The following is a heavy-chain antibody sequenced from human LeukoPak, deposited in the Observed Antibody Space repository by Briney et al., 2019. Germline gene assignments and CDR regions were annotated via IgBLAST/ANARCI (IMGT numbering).Heavy chain of an antibody. J-gene: IGHJ3*02. CDR1: GYTLTELS. V-gene: IGHV1-24*01. D-gene: IGHD3-22*01. CDR3: ATGLITMIVVPPTFDI. Sequence: ASVKVSCKVSGYTLTELSMHWVRQAPGKGLEWMGGFDPEDGETIYAQKFQGRVTMTEDTSTDIAYMELSSLRSEDTAVYYCATGLITMIVVPPTFDIWGQGTMVTVSS. CDR2: FDPEDGET.